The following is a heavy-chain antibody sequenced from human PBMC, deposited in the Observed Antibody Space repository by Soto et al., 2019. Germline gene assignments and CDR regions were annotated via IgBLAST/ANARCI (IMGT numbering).Heavy chain of an antibody. CDR3: ASSSGNNYGVGTNYYFDY. D-gene: IGHD1-26*01. Sequence: QVQLVQSGAEVKKPGSSVKVSCKTSGGTCITYSIVWVRQAPGEGLEWMGGIIPIFGTANYAQKFQDRVTITADKSTNTAFMELSSLKSEDTAMYYCASSSGNNYGVGTNYYFDYWGQGTLVTVSS. J-gene: IGHJ4*02. CDR2: IIPIFGTA. CDR1: GGTCITYS. V-gene: IGHV1-69*06.